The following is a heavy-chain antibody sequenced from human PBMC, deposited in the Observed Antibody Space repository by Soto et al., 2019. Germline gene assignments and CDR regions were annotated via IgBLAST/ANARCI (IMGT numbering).Heavy chain of an antibody. V-gene: IGHV4-34*01. D-gene: IGHD2-2*01. CDR3: ARGVDIVVVPSNFDI. CDR2: INHSGST. CDR1: GGSFSGYY. J-gene: IGHJ3*02. Sequence: SETLSLTCAVYGGSFSGYYWSWIRQPPGKGLEWIGEINHSGSTNYNPSLKSRVTISVDTSKNQFSLKLSSVTAADTAVYYCARGVDIVVVPSNFDIWAQRTMVTVSS.